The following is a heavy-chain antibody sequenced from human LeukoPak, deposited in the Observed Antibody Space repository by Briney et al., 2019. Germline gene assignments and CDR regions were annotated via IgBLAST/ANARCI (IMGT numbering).Heavy chain of an antibody. Sequence: GGSLRLSCAASGFSFSSYWMSWVRQAPGQGLEWVANIEGDGSERNYMDSVKGRFTISRDNAKNSLHLQMNSLRAEDTAVYYCAAGVGWLIDYWGKGTLVTVSS. CDR1: GFSFSSYW. D-gene: IGHD6-19*01. V-gene: IGHV3-7*03. J-gene: IGHJ4*02. CDR3: AAGVGWLIDY. CDR2: IEGDGSER.